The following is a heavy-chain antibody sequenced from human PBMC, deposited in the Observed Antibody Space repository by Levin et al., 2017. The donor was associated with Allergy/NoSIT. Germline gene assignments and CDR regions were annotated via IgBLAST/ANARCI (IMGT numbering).Heavy chain of an antibody. D-gene: IGHD2-2*01. V-gene: IGHV3-48*01. J-gene: IGHJ4*02. CDR3: ARNLPAADY. Sequence: LSLTCAASGFTFSSQSMSWVRQVPGKGLEWVSYISSGGDIIYYTDSVKGRFTISRDNAKNSLFLQMNSLRAEDTAVYYCARNLPAADYWGQGTLVTVSS. CDR2: ISSGGDII. CDR1: GFTFSSQS.